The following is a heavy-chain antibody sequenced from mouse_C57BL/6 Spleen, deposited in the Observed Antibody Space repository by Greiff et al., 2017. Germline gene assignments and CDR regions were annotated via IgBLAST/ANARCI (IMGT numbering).Heavy chain of an antibody. Sequence: EVKLMESEGGLVQPGSSMKVSCTASGFTFSDYYMAWVRQVPEKGLEWVANINYDGSSTYYLDSLKSRFIISRDNAKNILYLQMSSLKSEDTATYYCARDQGGYDYDRFAYWGQGTLVTVSA. CDR3: ARDQGGYDYDRFAY. CDR2: INYDGSST. D-gene: IGHD2-4*01. J-gene: IGHJ3*01. CDR1: GFTFSDYY. V-gene: IGHV5-16*01.